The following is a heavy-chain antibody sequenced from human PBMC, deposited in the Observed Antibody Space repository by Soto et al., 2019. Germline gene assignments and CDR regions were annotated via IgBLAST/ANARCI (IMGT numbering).Heavy chain of an antibody. CDR3: APKEYSSSSFAFDI. CDR1: GGSFSGYY. J-gene: IGHJ3*02. CDR2: INHSGST. D-gene: IGHD6-6*01. V-gene: IGHV4-34*01. Sequence: SETLSLTCAVYGGSFSGYYWSWIRQPPGKGLEWIGEINHSGSTNYNPSLKSRVTISVDTSKNQFSLKLSSVTVADTAVYYCAPKEYSSSSFAFDIWGQGTMVTVSS.